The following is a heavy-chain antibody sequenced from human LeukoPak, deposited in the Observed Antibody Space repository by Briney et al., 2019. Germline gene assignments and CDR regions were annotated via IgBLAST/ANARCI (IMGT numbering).Heavy chain of an antibody. J-gene: IGHJ4*02. CDR2: IWYDGSNK. Sequence: GGSLRLSCAASGFTFSSYGMHWVRQAPGKGLEWVAVIWYDGSNKYYADSVKGRFTISRDNSKNTLYLQMNSLRAEDTAVYYCAREWEDTVTTTLDYWGQGTLVTVSS. V-gene: IGHV3-33*01. CDR1: GFTFSSYG. CDR3: AREWEDTVTTTLDY. D-gene: IGHD4-11*01.